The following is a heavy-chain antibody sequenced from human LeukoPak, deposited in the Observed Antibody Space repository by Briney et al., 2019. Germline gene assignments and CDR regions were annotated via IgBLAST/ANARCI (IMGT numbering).Heavy chain of an antibody. V-gene: IGHV4-39*07. CDR2: IYYSGST. CDR1: GDSISSSSSY. J-gene: IGHJ4*02. Sequence: PSETLSLTCTVSGDSISSSSSYWGWIRQPPGEGLEWIGSIYYSGSTYYNTSLKSRVTISVDTSKNQFSLKLSSVTAADTAVYYCARTLGDYGSGSYYYWGQGTLVTVSS. CDR3: ARTLGDYGSGSYYY. D-gene: IGHD3-10*01.